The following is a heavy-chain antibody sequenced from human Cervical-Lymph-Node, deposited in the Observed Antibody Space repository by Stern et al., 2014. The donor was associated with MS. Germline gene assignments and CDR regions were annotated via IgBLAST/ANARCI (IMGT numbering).Heavy chain of an antibody. V-gene: IGHV3-9*01. D-gene: IGHD1-26*01. CDR3: AKMGATTY. CDR2: ISWNSGSI. CDR1: GFTFDAYA. Sequence: EVQLVESGGGLVQPGRSLRLSCAASGFTFDAYAMHWVRQAPGKGLEWVSGISWNSGSIGYADSVKGRFTISRDNAKNSLYLQMNSLRAEDTALYYCAKMGATTYWGQGTLVTVSS. J-gene: IGHJ4*02.